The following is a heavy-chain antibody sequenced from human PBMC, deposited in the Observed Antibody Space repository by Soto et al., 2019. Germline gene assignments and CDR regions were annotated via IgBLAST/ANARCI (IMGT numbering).Heavy chain of an antibody. CDR3: SPALHGQWRGGPV. V-gene: IGHV3-23*01. J-gene: IGHJ4*02. CDR1: GFSFNNFP. D-gene: IGHD6-19*01. Sequence: EVQLFESGGGLVQPGGSLRLSCAASGFSFNNFPINWVRQGPGEGLEWVSCLGDSDATTYYADSVKGRFSVSRDISKTTVHLEMSSLRVEASAVYYCSPALHGQWRGGPVGGQGTLVTVSS. CDR2: LGDSDATT.